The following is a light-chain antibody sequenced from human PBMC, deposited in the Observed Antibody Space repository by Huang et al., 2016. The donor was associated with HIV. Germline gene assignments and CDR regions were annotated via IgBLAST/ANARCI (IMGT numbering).Light chain of an antibody. J-gene: IGKJ2*01. CDR2: WGS. V-gene: IGKV2-28*01. CDR1: RSLLHSNGNNY. Sequence: DVMVTQSPLSLPVTPGEPASISCRSSRSLLHSNGNNYLDWYLQKPGQRPQLLIYWGSHRASGVSDRFSGSASGTNFTLRISEVEAGDVGIYYCMQALQTPYTFGQGTKVEI. CDR3: MQALQTPYT.